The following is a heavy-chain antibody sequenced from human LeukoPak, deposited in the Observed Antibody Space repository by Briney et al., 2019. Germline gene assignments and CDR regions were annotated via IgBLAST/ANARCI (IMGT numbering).Heavy chain of an antibody. CDR3: ARGGTTAAGTFWFDP. Sequence: SETLSLTCAVSGGSIGSGNWWSWVRQPPGKGLEWIGEIYHSGSTNYNSSLKSRVTISVDKSKNQFSLKLSSVTAADTAMYYCARGGTTAAGTFWFDPWGQGTLVTVSS. V-gene: IGHV4-4*02. CDR1: GGSIGSGNW. CDR2: IYHSGST. J-gene: IGHJ5*02. D-gene: IGHD6-13*01.